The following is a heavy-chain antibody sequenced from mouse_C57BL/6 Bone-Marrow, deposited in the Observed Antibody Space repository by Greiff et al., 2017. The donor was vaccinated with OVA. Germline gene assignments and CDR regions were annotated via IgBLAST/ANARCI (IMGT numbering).Heavy chain of an antibody. CDR3: ARKPAY. CDR2: IDPSDSYT. CDR1: GYTFTSYW. Sequence: VQLQQPGAELVKPGASVKLSCKASGYTFTSYWMQWVKQRPGQGLEWIGEIDPSDSYTNYNQKFKGKATLTVDTSSSTAYMQLSSLTSEDSAVYYCARKPAYWGQGTLVTVSA. J-gene: IGHJ3*01. V-gene: IGHV1-50*01.